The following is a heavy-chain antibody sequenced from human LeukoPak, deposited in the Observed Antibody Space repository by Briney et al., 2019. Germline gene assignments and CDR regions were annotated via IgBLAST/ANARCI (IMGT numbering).Heavy chain of an antibody. CDR3: AKHFCTGLDCSLFDS. CDR2: IWYDGSNK. D-gene: IGHD3/OR15-3a*01. Sequence: GGSLRLSCAASGFTFSSYGMHWVRQAPGKGLEWVAVIWYDGSNKYYADSVKGRFTISRDNSKNTLSLQLNSLRPEDTALYYCAKHFCTGLDCSLFDSWGQGTLVTVSS. V-gene: IGHV3-33*06. CDR1: GFTFSSYG. J-gene: IGHJ4*02.